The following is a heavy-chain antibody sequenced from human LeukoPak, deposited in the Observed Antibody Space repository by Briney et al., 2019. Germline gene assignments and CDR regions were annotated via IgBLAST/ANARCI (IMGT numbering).Heavy chain of an antibody. CDR1: GYSFSSYW. J-gene: IGHJ4*02. D-gene: IGHD6-13*01. CDR2: IYPGDSDT. V-gene: IGHV5-51*01. CDR3: ARPRSALGAAAGTLDY. Sequence: GESLKISCKGSGYSFSSYWIAWVRQMPGKGLEWMGIIYPGDSDTRYSPSFQGQVTISADKSISTAYLQWSSLKASDTAMYYCARPRSALGAAAGTLDYWGQGTLVTVSS.